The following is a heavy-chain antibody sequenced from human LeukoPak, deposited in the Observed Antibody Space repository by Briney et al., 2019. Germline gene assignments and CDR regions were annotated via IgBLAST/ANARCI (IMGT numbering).Heavy chain of an antibody. Sequence: SETLSLTCTVSGGSISSYYWSWIRQPPGKGLEWIGYIYYSGSTNYNPSLKSRVTISVDTSKNQFSLKLSSVTAADTAVYYCAWVDTAAYAFVFWGQGTMATVSS. CDR3: AWVDTAAYAFVF. D-gene: IGHD5-18*01. V-gene: IGHV4-59*01. J-gene: IGHJ3*01. CDR1: GGSISSYY. CDR2: IYYSGST.